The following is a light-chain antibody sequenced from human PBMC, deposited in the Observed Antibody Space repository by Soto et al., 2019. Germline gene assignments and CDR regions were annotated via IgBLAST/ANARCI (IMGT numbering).Light chain of an antibody. CDR3: QQLQSSPFT. V-gene: IGKV1-9*01. Sequence: IQLTQSPSSLSASVGDRVTITCRASQGIGNYVAWYQQELGKAPKLLIYAAFILQRGVPSRFSGGGSETEYSLTISSLQPEDFATDYCQQLQSSPFTFGPGTKLDLK. CDR2: AAF. CDR1: QGIGNY. J-gene: IGKJ3*01.